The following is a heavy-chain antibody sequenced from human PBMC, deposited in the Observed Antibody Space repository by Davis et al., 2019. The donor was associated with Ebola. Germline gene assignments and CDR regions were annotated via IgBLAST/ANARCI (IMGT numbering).Heavy chain of an antibody. CDR1: GDSISSHY. Sequence: PSETLSLTCTVSGDSISSHYWTWIRQPAGKGLEWVGHIYTSGSTYYNPSLKSRVTISVDTSKNQISLELSSVTAADTAVYYCARNSSGFGHFDSWGQGTQVTVSS. V-gene: IGHV4-4*07. CDR2: IYTSGST. CDR3: ARNSSGFGHFDS. D-gene: IGHD3-22*01. J-gene: IGHJ4*02.